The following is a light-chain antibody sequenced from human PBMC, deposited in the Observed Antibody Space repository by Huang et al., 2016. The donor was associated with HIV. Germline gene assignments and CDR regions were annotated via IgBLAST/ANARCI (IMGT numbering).Light chain of an antibody. Sequence: EIVVTQSPLSLPVTPGQPASISCKSSQTLLHSDGHHLLDWYLQKPGQSPQLLLFMSSNRAPGVSDRFSGSGSGTDFTLEISRVEAGDVGVYYCMQGLQAPPTFGQGTKLEI. V-gene: IGKV2-28*01. CDR3: MQGLQAPPT. CDR2: MSS. J-gene: IGKJ2*01. CDR1: QTLLHSDGHHL.